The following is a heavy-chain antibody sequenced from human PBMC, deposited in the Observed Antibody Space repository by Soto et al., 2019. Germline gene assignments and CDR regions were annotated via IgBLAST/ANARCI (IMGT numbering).Heavy chain of an antibody. V-gene: IGHV3-15*01. Sequence: GGSLRLSCAVSGFTFSGAWMTWVRQAPGKGLEWVGRIKRKIDGETTDYAAPVKGRFTISRDDSKNTLYLQMNSLRAEDTAVYYCAKDPRPGIQLWLRGPNWFDPWGQGTLVTVSS. CDR3: AKDPRPGIQLWLRGPNWFDP. CDR1: GFTFSGAW. J-gene: IGHJ5*02. CDR2: IKRKIDGETT. D-gene: IGHD5-18*01.